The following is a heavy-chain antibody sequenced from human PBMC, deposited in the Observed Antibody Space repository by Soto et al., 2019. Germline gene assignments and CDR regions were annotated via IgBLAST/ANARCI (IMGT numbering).Heavy chain of an antibody. J-gene: IGHJ4*02. D-gene: IGHD2-15*01. CDR1: GGTFSTNA. Sequence: QVQLVQSGAEVKRPGSSVKVSCKASGGTFSTNAISWVRQAPGQGLEWLGGIIPILGAPKYAQNFQGRVTITADESTNTVIMELRSLTSEDTAVYYCARDLAKGGGSAGFDYWGQGTLVAVSS. CDR2: IIPILGAP. CDR3: ARDLAKGGGSAGFDY. V-gene: IGHV1-69*01.